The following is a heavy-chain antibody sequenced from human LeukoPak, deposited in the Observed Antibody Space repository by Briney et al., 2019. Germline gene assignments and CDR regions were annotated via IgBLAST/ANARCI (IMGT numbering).Heavy chain of an antibody. D-gene: IGHD2-15*01. CDR1: GFTFSRFG. J-gene: IGHJ1*01. V-gene: IGHV3-48*02. CDR3: AQKGGTEH. Sequence: GGSLRLSCAASGFTFSRFGMNWVRQAPGKGLEWISYISSSSSAIYYADSVKGRFTISRDNAKNSLYLQMSSLRDEDTAVYYCAQKGGTEHWGQGTLVTVSS. CDR2: ISSSSSAI.